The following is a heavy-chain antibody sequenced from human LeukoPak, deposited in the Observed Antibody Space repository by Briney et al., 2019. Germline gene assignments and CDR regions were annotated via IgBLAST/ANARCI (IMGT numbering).Heavy chain of an antibody. D-gene: IGHD1-26*01. Sequence: SVNVSCKASGGTFSSYAISWVRQAPGQGLEWMGGIIPIFGTANYAQKFQGRVTITADESTSTAYMELSSLRSEDTAVYYCARGGIVGAIFDYWGQGTLVTVSS. CDR1: GGTFSSYA. CDR2: IIPIFGTA. J-gene: IGHJ4*02. V-gene: IGHV1-69*13. CDR3: ARGGIVGAIFDY.